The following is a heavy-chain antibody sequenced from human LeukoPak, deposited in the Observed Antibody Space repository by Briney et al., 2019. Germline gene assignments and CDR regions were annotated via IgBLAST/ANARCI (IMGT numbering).Heavy chain of an antibody. CDR3: ARAMMVVANLWGVYDY. V-gene: IGHV3-23*01. D-gene: IGHD3-22*01. CDR2: LSGSGGTT. J-gene: IGHJ4*02. Sequence: PGGSLRLSCAASGFTFSDYTINWVRQAPGKGLEWVSGLSGSGGTTYYADSVKGRFTISRDNSKNTLYLQMDSLRAEDTAAYFCARAMMVVANLWGVYDYWGQGTLVTVSS. CDR1: GFTFSDYT.